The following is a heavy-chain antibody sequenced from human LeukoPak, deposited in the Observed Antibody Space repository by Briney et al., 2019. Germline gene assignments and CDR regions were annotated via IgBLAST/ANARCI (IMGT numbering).Heavy chain of an antibody. CDR3: ARTGSTGGY. Sequence: PSETLSLTCTVSGGSVSGGNYYCSWIRQSPGKGLEWIGYIHYSGSTVYNPSLKSRVTMSIDTSKNQFSLNLSSVTAADTAVYYRARTGSTGGYWGQGTLVTVSS. J-gene: IGHJ4*02. D-gene: IGHD1-1*01. V-gene: IGHV4-61*01. CDR1: GGSVSGGNYY. CDR2: IHYSGST.